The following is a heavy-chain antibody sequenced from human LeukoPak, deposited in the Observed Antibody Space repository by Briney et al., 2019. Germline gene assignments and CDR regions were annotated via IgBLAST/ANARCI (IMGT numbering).Heavy chain of an antibody. D-gene: IGHD3-10*01. J-gene: IGHJ4*02. CDR1: GFTVSSNY. CDR3: ARDHEAPGDY. V-gene: IGHV3-7*01. CDR2: IKEDGREK. Sequence: GGSLRLSCAASGFTVSSNYMSWVRQAPGKGLEWVASIKEDGREKYYVDSVKGRFTISRDNVKNSLYLQMNTLRAEDTAVYYCARDHEAPGDYWGQGTLVTVSS.